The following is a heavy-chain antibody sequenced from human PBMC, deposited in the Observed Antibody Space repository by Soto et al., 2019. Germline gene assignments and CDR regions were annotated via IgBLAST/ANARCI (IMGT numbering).Heavy chain of an antibody. D-gene: IGHD2-2*01. J-gene: IGHJ3*02. V-gene: IGHV4-34*01. CDR1: GGSFSGYY. Sequence: SETLSLTCAVYGGSFSGYYWSWIRQPPGKGLEWIGEINHSGSTNYNPSLKSRVTISVDTSKNQFSLKLSSVTAADTAVYYCARAGRSQLLLSSLRAFDIWGQGTMVT. CDR3: ARAGRSQLLLSSLRAFDI. CDR2: INHSGST.